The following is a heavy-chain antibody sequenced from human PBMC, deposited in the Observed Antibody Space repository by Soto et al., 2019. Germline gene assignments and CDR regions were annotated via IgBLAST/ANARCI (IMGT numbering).Heavy chain of an antibody. Sequence: GGSLRLSFVGSGFTFSTYSINWFRQAPGKGLEWVSSISSRSDIYYADSVKGRFTISRDNAKNSVSLQMNSLRAEDTAVYYCAREYTAWPLAYGLDVWGQGTTVTVS. V-gene: IGHV3-21*01. CDR3: AREYTAWPLAYGLDV. D-gene: IGHD2-2*02. CDR2: ISSRSDI. CDR1: GFTFSTYS. J-gene: IGHJ6*02.